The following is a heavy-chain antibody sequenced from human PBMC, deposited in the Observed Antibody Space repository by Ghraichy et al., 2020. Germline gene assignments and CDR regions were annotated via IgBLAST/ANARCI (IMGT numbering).Heavy chain of an antibody. CDR3: AKDMVRGVITENGDAFDI. CDR2: ISWNSGSI. V-gene: IGHV3-9*01. Sequence: SCAASGFTFDAYAMHWVRQAPGKGLKWVSGISWNSGSIGYADSVKGRFTISRDNAKNSLYLQMNSLRAEDTALYYCAKDMVRGVITENGDAFDIWGQGTMVNGSS. J-gene: IGHJ3*02. D-gene: IGHD3-10*01. CDR1: GFTFDAYA.